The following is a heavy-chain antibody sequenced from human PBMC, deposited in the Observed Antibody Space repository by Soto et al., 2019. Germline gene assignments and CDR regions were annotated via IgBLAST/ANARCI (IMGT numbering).Heavy chain of an antibody. CDR1: GFTFSSYS. Sequence: ETLRLSCAASGFTFSSYSMNWVRQAPGKGLEWVSSISSSSSYIYYADSVKGRFTISRDNAKNSLYLQMNSLRAEDTAVYYCAAVEMATITYDYWGQGTLVTVSS. CDR3: AAVEMATITYDY. J-gene: IGHJ4*02. V-gene: IGHV3-21*01. D-gene: IGHD5-12*01. CDR2: ISSSSSYI.